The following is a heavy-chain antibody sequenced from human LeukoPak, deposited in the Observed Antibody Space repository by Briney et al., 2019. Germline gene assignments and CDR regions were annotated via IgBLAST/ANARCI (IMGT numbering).Heavy chain of an antibody. CDR1: GGTISSYY. D-gene: IGHD6-19*01. J-gene: IGHJ4*02. CDR3: ARGPDTGYSSGFLYDY. Sequence: TPSETLSLTCTVSGGTISSYYWSWIRQPPGKGLEWIGYIYYSGSTNYNPSLKSRVTISVDTSKNQFSLKLSSVTAADTAVYYCARGPDTGYSSGFLYDYWGQGTLVTVSS. V-gene: IGHV4-59*01. CDR2: IYYSGST.